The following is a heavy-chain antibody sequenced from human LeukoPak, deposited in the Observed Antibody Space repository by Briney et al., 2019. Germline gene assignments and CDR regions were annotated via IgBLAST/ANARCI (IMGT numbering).Heavy chain of an antibody. J-gene: IGHJ6*03. V-gene: IGHV4-4*07. Sequence: SETLSLTCTVSGGSISSYYWSWIRQPAGKGLEWIGRIYTSGSTNYNPSLKSRVTISVDTSKNQFSLKLSSVTAADTAVYYCASSLGPYSSPGGYYYYMDVWGKGTTVTVSS. CDR3: ASSLGPYSSPGGYYYYMDV. CDR1: GGSISSYY. D-gene: IGHD6-13*01. CDR2: IYTSGST.